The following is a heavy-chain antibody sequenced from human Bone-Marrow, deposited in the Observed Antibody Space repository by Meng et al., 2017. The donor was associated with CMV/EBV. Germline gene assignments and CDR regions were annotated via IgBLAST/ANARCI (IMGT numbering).Heavy chain of an antibody. CDR3: ARDTTLTTSDV. CDR1: GFTFSSYW. D-gene: IGHD4-11*01. V-gene: IGHV3-48*04. CDR2: SSSSGSTI. J-gene: IGHJ6*02. Sequence: GESLKIYCAASGFTFSSYWMSWVRKAPGKGLEWVSYSSSSGSTIYYADSVKGRFNISRANAKNSLYLQMNSLGAEDTAVYSCARDTTLTTSDVWGQGTTVTVSS.